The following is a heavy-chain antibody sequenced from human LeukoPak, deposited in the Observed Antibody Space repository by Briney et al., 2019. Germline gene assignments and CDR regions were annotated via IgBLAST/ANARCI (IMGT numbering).Heavy chain of an antibody. J-gene: IGHJ5*02. CDR1: GGSISSGAYY. V-gene: IGHV4-31*03. CDR2: IYDSEST. CDR3: ARDRVAGWFDP. Sequence: TLSLTCTVSGGSISSGAYYWSWIRQHPGKCLEWIGYIYDSESTYYNPSLKSRVTISVDTSKNLFSLRLNSVTAADTAVYYCARDRVAGWFDPWGQGTLVTVSS. D-gene: IGHD3-10*01.